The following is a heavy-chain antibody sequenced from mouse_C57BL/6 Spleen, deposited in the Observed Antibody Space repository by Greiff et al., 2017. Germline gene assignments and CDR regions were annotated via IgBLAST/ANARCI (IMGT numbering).Heavy chain of an antibody. CDR1: GFTFTDYY. J-gene: IGHJ4*01. CDR2: IRNKANGYTT. V-gene: IGHV7-3*01. CDR3: ARYSYGHYAFDY. Sequence: EVHLVESGGGLVQPGGSLSLSCAASGFTFTDYYMSWVRQPPGKALEWLGFIRNKANGYTTEYSASVKGRFTISRDNSQSILYLQMNALRAEDSATYYCARYSYGHYAFDYWGQGTSVTVSS. D-gene: IGHD1-1*02.